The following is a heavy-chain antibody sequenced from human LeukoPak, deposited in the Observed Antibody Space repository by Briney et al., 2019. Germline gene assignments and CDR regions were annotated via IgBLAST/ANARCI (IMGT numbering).Heavy chain of an antibody. CDR3: ARGHVSGSDGYFDY. D-gene: IGHD3-10*01. V-gene: IGHV3-20*04. CDR1: GFTFSDYY. Sequence: GGSLRLSCAASGFTFSDYYMSWIRQAPGKGLQWVSGVNWNGGSTGYADSVKGRFTISRDNAKNSLFLQMNSLRAEDTALYYCARGHVSGSDGYFDYWGQGTLVTVSS. CDR2: VNWNGGST. J-gene: IGHJ4*02.